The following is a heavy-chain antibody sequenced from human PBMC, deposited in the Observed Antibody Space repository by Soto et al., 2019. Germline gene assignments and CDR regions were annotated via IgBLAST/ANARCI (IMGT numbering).Heavy chain of an antibody. D-gene: IGHD6-25*01. CDR2: IIPIFGTP. V-gene: IGHV1-69*06. J-gene: IGHJ5*02. CDR3: ARGGPVIIPAATNWFDP. Sequence: QVQLVQSGAEVKKPGSSVKVSCKSSGGGFNSYSISWVRQAPGQGLEWMGVIIPIFGTPTYAQKFQGRVMITADKSTSTAYMEVSRLTSEDTAVYYCARGGPVIIPAATNWFDPWGQGTLVTVSS. CDR1: GGGFNSYS.